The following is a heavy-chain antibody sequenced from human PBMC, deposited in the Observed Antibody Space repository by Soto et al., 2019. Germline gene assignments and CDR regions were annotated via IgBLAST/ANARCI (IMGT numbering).Heavy chain of an antibody. J-gene: IGHJ6*02. CDR3: AKYGEYSGYDYGMDV. Sequence: PGGSLRLSCAASGFTFSSYAMSWVRQAPGKGLEWVSAISGSGGSTYYADSVKGRFTISRDNSKDTLYLQMNSLRAEDTAVYYCAKYGEYSGYDYGMDVWGQGTTVTVSS. D-gene: IGHD5-12*01. CDR1: GFTFSSYA. V-gene: IGHV3-23*01. CDR2: ISGSGGST.